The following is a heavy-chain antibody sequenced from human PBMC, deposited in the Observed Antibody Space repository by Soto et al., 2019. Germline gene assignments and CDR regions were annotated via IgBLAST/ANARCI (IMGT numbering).Heavy chain of an antibody. CDR1: GGSFSGYY. J-gene: IGHJ5*01. CDR2: INHSGST. Sequence: QVQLQQWGAGLLKPSETLSLTCAVYGGSFSGYYWSWIRQPPGKGLEWIGEINHSGSTNYNPSPKRRVTISVVTSKNQSTLILSPVTAADTAVYYCARNSIAAAGESNCIDPWGQGTLVTVSS. D-gene: IGHD6-13*01. V-gene: IGHV4-34*01. CDR3: ARNSIAAAGESNCIDP.